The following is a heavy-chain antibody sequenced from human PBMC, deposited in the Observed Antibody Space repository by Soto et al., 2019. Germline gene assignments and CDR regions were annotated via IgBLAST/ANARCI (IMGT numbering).Heavy chain of an antibody. J-gene: IGHJ4*02. CDR3: AKDQVGTMIVVAVFGFDY. Sequence: EVQLLESGGGLVQPGGSLRLSCAASGFTFSSYAMSWVRQAPGKGLEWVSAISGSGGSTYYADSVKGRFTISRDNSKNTLYLQMNSLRAEDTAVYYCAKDQVGTMIVVAVFGFDYWGQGTLVTVAS. CDR2: ISGSGGST. CDR1: GFTFSSYA. D-gene: IGHD3-22*01. V-gene: IGHV3-23*01.